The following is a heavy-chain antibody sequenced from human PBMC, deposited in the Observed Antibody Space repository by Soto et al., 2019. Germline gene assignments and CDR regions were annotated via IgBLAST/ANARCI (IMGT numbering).Heavy chain of an antibody. CDR3: AKERDYGEATDAFDI. J-gene: IGHJ3*02. Sequence: RVSCAASGFTFDDYAVHWVRQDPGKGLEWVSGISWNSGSIGYADSVKGRFTISRDNAKNSLYLQMNSLRAEDTALYYCAKERDYGEATDAFDIWGQGTMVTVSS. V-gene: IGHV3-9*01. D-gene: IGHD4-17*01. CDR2: ISWNSGSI. CDR1: GFTFDDYA.